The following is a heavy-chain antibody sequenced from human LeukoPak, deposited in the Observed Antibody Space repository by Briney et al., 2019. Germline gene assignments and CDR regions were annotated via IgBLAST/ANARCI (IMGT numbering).Heavy chain of an antibody. CDR3: ARDRSYYYDSSGYWD. J-gene: IGHJ4*02. D-gene: IGHD3-22*01. Sequence: GGSLRLSCAASGFTVSSNYMSWVRQAPGKGLEWVSVIYSGGSTYYADSVKGRFTISRDNSKNTLYLQMNSLRAEDTAVYYWARDRSYYYDSSGYWDWGQGTLVTVSS. V-gene: IGHV3-66*01. CDR1: GFTVSSNY. CDR2: IYSGGST.